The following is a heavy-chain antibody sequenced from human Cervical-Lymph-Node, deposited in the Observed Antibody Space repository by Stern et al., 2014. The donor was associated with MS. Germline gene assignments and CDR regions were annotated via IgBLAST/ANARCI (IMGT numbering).Heavy chain of an antibody. CDR3: ARLASGLDY. CDR2: IDYTGST. V-gene: IGHV4-31*03. D-gene: IGHD3-3*01. J-gene: IGHJ4*02. Sequence: QVQLQESGPGLVKPSQTLSLTCTVSCGSISIDDYYWSWVRQFPGKGLEWIGYIDYTGSTYYSPSLESRVFMSVETSKNQFSLNLTSVTAADTAVYYCARLASGLDYWGQGTLVTVSS. CDR1: CGSISIDDYY.